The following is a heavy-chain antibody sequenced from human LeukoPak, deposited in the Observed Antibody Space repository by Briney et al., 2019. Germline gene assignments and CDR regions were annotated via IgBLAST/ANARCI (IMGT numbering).Heavy chain of an antibody. CDR3: ARDVQDITIFGVVISYYYYMDV. CDR1: GFTFSDYY. CDR2: ISSSGSTI. Sequence: GSLRLSCAASGFTFSDYYMSWIRQAPGKGLEWVSYISSSGSTIYYADSVKGRFTISRDNAKNSLYLQMNSLRAEDTAVYYCARDVQDITIFGVVISYYYYMDVWGKGTTVTVSS. V-gene: IGHV3-11*01. J-gene: IGHJ6*03. D-gene: IGHD3-3*01.